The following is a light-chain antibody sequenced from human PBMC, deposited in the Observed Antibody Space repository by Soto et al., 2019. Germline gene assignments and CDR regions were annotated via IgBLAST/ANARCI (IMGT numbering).Light chain of an antibody. CDR3: QQLNSYPPLT. Sequence: DIQMTQSPSTLSGSVGDRVTITFRASQTISSWLAWYQQKPGKAPKLLIYKASTLQSGVPSRFSGSGSGTEFTLTISSLQPEDFATYYCQQLNSYPPLTFGQGTRLEIK. V-gene: IGKV1-5*03. CDR1: QTISSW. CDR2: KAS. J-gene: IGKJ5*01.